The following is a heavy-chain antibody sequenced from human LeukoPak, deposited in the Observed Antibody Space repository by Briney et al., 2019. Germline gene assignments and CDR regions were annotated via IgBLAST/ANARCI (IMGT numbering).Heavy chain of an antibody. CDR2: IYSGGSA. CDR3: ARAHSGSNQPPGY. D-gene: IGHD4-23*01. V-gene: IGHV3-53*01. J-gene: IGHJ4*02. Sequence: GGSLRLSCAASGFTVSSNYMNWVRQAPGKGLQWVSVIYSGGSAYYADSVKGRFTIYRDNSKNTVYLQMNSLRDEDTAVYYRARAHSGSNQPPGYWGQGTLVAVSS. CDR1: GFTVSSNY.